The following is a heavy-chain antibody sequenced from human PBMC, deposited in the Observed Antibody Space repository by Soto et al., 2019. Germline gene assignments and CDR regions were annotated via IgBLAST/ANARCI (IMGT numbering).Heavy chain of an antibody. CDR2: IYSGGST. J-gene: IGHJ4*02. V-gene: IGHV3-66*01. D-gene: IGHD6-25*01. CDR1: GFTVSSNY. Sequence: EVQLVESGGGLVQPGGSLRLSCAASGFTVSSNYMSWVRQAPGKGLEWVSVIYSGGSTYYADSVKGRFTISRDNSKNTLYLQMNSLRAEATAVYYCASIQWGSSGLIDYWGQGTLGTVSS. CDR3: ASIQWGSSGLIDY.